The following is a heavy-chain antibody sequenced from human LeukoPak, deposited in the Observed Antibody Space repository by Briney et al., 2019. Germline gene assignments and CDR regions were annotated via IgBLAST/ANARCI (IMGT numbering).Heavy chain of an antibody. D-gene: IGHD5-12*01. CDR3: AKYGGYDWRPTDY. J-gene: IGHJ4*02. V-gene: IGHV3-23*01. CDR1: GFTFSSYA. CDR2: ISGSGGST. Sequence: EGSLRLSCAASGFTFSSYAMSWVRQAPGKRLEWVSAISGSGGSTYYADSVKGRFTISRDNSKNTLYLQMNSLRAEDTAVYYCAKYGGYDWRPTDYWGQGTLVTVSS.